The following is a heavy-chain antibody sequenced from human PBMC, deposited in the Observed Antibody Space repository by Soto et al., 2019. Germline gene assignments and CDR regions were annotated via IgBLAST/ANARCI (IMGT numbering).Heavy chain of an antibody. Sequence: ASVKVSCKAPGYTFTSYPMHWVRQAPGQRLEWMGWINAGNGNTKYSQKFQGRVTITRDTSASTAYMELSSLRSEDTAVYYCASPSTVDTAMVNYYYYYGMDVWGQGTTVTVSS. CDR2: INAGNGNT. V-gene: IGHV1-3*01. D-gene: IGHD5-18*01. CDR3: ASPSTVDTAMVNYYYYYGMDV. J-gene: IGHJ6*02. CDR1: GYTFTSYP.